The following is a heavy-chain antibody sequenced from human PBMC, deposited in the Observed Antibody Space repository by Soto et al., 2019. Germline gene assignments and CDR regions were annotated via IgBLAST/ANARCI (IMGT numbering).Heavy chain of an antibody. Sequence: GWSLRLSCAASGFTFSSYGMHWVRQAPGKGLEWVAVIWYDGSNKYYADSVKGRFTISRDNSKNTLYLQMNSLRAEDTAVYYCATALYDSSGYYPMGIDYWCQGILVTV. J-gene: IGHJ4*02. CDR1: GFTFSSYG. V-gene: IGHV3-33*01. CDR3: ATALYDSSGYYPMGIDY. CDR2: IWYDGSNK. D-gene: IGHD3-22*01.